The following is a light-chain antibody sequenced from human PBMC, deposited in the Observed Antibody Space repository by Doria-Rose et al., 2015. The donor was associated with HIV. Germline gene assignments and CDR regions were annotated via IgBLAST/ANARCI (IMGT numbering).Light chain of an antibody. CDR3: HQYGTSRT. Sequence: TQSPGTLSLSPGDRATLSCRASQSFSSTYLAWYQQNPGQAPSLLIYDGSTRATGIPDRFSASGSGTDFTLTINRLEPEDFALYYCHQYGTSRTFGQGTKVEI. V-gene: IGKV3-20*01. CDR1: QSFSSTY. CDR2: DGS. J-gene: IGKJ1*01.